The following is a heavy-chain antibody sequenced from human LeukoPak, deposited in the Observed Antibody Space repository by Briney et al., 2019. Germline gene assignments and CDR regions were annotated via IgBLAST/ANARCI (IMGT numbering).Heavy chain of an antibody. CDR3: ANLNWGSYSADYFDY. J-gene: IGHJ4*02. CDR1: RFTFSSYT. Sequence: RSGGSLRLSCAASRFTFSSYTIHWVRQAPGKGLEWVAVISYDGNNKYYADSVKGRFTTSRDSSKNTLYLQMNSLRAEDTAVYYCANLNWGSYSADYFDYWGQGTLVTVSS. V-gene: IGHV3-30-3*02. CDR2: ISYDGNNK. D-gene: IGHD7-27*01.